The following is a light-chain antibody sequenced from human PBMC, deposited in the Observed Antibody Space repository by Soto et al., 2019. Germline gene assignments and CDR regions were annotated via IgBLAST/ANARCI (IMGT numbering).Light chain of an antibody. CDR2: EAS. J-gene: IGKJ2*01. CDR3: QQYGSSPFT. V-gene: IGKV3-20*01. Sequence: ELVLTQSPGSLSLSPGDGAALSCRASQNVRDSYLAWYQQKPGQPPRLIIYEASRRAADIPARFSGSGSGTDFILTITRLEPEDVAVYFCQQYGSSPFTFGQGTKLEIK. CDR1: QNVRDSY.